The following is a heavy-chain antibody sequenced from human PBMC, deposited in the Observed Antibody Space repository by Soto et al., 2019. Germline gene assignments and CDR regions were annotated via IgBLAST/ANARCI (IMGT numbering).Heavy chain of an antibody. J-gene: IGHJ4*02. CDR2: INPNSGGT. V-gene: IGHV1-2*04. CDR3: ATQRSEWELSFDY. D-gene: IGHD1-26*01. Sequence: QVQLVQSGAEVKKPGASVKVSCKASGYTFTGYYMHWVRQAPGQGREWMGRINPNSGGTNYAQKFQGWVTMTRDTSISTAYMELSRLRSDDTAVYYCATQRSEWELSFDYWGQGTLVTVSS. CDR1: GYTFTGYY.